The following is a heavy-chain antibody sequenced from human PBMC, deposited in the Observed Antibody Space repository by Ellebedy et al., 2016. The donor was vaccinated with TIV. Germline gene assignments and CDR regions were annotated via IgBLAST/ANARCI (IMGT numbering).Heavy chain of an antibody. CDR1: ESTFSSYG. V-gene: IGHV3-23*01. J-gene: IGHJ4*02. CDR2: ISTTDGT. CDR3: ATQLWNTEF. Sequence: PGGSLRLSCEASESTFSSYGMSWVRQAPGKVLEWVSSISTTDGTHYADSVKGRFTISRDNPKNTLYLQMNSLKVEDTAVYYCATQLWNTEFWGQGTLVIVSS. D-gene: IGHD5-24*01.